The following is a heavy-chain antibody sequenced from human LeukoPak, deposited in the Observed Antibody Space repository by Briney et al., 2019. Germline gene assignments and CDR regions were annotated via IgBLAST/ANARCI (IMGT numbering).Heavy chain of an antibody. D-gene: IGHD4-11*01. CDR1: GFMFTVYG. Sequence: GGSLRLSCAASGFMFTVYGTHWVRQAPGKGLEWVADIWSDGTNTYYSDSVKGRFAISRDDSNDMVYLQMNRLRAEDTAIYYCAKDIQRGFDYTNSLDYWGQGTLVTVSS. CDR2: IWSDGTNT. CDR3: AKDIQRGFDYTNSLDY. J-gene: IGHJ4*02. V-gene: IGHV3-33*06.